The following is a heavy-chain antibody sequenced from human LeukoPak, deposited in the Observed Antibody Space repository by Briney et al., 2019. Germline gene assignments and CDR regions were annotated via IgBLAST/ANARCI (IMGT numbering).Heavy chain of an antibody. CDR2: TVSEIDGGTT. J-gene: IGHJ6*02. CDR3: TTDEDWNYARKDV. Sequence: GGSLRLSCTASGSTFNYAWMSWVRQVPGKGLEWVGQTVSEIDGGTTDYATPVKGRFTISRDDSKSTLYLQMNSLKIEDTAVYYCTTDEDWNYARKDVWGQGATVIVSS. D-gene: IGHD1-7*01. V-gene: IGHV3-15*04. CDR1: GSTFNYAW.